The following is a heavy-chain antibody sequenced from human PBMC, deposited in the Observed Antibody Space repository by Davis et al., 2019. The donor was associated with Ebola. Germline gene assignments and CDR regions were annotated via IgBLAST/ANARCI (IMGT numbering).Heavy chain of an antibody. CDR3: ARAQFPTTSDH. CDR1: GYTFTNYG. D-gene: IGHD1-1*01. J-gene: IGHJ4*02. V-gene: IGHV1-18*04. CDR2: INPHNGNT. Sequence: ASVKVSCKASGYTFTNYGITWVRQAPGLGLEWMGWINPHNGNTNYAQNVQGRVTMTTDTSTSTAYMEVGSLKSDDTAVYYCARAQFPTTSDHWGQGTLVTVSS.